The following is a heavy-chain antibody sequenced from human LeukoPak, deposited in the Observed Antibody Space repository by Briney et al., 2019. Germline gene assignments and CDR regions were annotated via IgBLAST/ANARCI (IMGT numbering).Heavy chain of an antibody. CDR1: GDRVSSNSAA. CDR3: ARDQDDSSGYYSYFDY. V-gene: IGHV6-1*01. D-gene: IGHD3-22*01. J-gene: IGHJ4*02. Sequence: SQTLSLTCAISGDRVSSNSAAWNWIRQSPSRGLEWLGGTYYRSKWYNDYAVSVKSRITINPDTSKKQFSLQLNSVTPEDTAVYYCARDQDDSSGYYSYFDYWGQGTLVTVSS. CDR2: TYYRSKWYN.